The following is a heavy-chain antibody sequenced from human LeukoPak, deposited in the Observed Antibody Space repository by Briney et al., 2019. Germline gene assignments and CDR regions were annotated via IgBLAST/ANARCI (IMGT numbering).Heavy chain of an antibody. CDR3: ARDGSYYGSGSYYDY. D-gene: IGHD3-10*01. CDR1: GYTFTSYD. CDR2: MNPNSGNT. J-gene: IGHJ4*02. Sequence: ASVKVSCKASGYTFTSYDINWVRQATGQGLEWMGWMNPNSGNTGYAQKFQGRVTMTRNTSISTAYMELRSLRSDDTAVYYCARDGSYYGSGSYYDYWGQGTLVTVSS. V-gene: IGHV1-8*01.